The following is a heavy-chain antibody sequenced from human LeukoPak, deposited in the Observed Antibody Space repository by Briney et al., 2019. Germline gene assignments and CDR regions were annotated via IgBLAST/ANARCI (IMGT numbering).Heavy chain of an antibody. CDR2: IYYSGST. CDR3: XXXXXYDSSGLFYFDY. Sequence: PSETLSLTCTVSGGSISSYYWSWIRQPPGKGLEWIGYIYYSGSTNYNPSLKSRVTISVDTSKNQFSLKLSSVTAADTAVYYCXXXXXYDSSGLFYFDYWGQGTLVTVSS. V-gene: IGHV4-59*08. CDR1: GGSISSYY. D-gene: IGHD3-22*01. J-gene: IGHJ4*02.